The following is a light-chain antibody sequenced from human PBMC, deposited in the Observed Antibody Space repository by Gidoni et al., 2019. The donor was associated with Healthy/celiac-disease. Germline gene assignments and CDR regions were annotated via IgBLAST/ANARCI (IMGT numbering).Light chain of an antibody. J-gene: IGKJ4*01. V-gene: IGKV1-12*01. CDR3: QQANSFPLT. CDR1: QGISSW. CDR2: AAS. Sequence: DIQMTQSPSSVSASVGDRVPITWRASQGISSWIAWYQQKPGKAPTLLVYAASSLQSGVPSRFSGSGSGTDITLTSSSLQPEDFATYYCQQANSFPLTFGGGTKVEIK.